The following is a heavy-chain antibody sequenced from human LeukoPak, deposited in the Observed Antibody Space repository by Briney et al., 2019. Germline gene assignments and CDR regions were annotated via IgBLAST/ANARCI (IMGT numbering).Heavy chain of an antibody. D-gene: IGHD3-10*01. CDR2: IGIAGDT. J-gene: IGHJ6*02. CDR1: GFTFSAHD. V-gene: IGHV3-13*01. Sequence: GGSLRLSCAASGFTFSAHDMHWVRQATGKGLEWVSAIGIAGDTYYSGSVKGRFTISRENAKDSLYLQMNSLRAGDTAVYYCVREKYYYGSGLPHYGMDVWGQGTTVTVSS. CDR3: VREKYYYGSGLPHYGMDV.